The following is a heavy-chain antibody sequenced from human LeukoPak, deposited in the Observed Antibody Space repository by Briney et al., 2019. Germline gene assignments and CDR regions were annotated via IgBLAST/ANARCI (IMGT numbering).Heavy chain of an antibody. Sequence: GGSLRLSCAASGFTFSSYWMHWVRQAPGKGLVWVSRINSDGSSTSYADSVKGRFTISRDNAKNTLYLQMNSLRAEDTAVYYCAKDLITPGITGTTSFEPFYFDYWGQGTLVTVSS. CDR3: AKDLITPGITGTTSFEPFYFDY. D-gene: IGHD1-7*01. V-gene: IGHV3-74*01. CDR1: GFTFSSYW. CDR2: INSDGSST. J-gene: IGHJ4*02.